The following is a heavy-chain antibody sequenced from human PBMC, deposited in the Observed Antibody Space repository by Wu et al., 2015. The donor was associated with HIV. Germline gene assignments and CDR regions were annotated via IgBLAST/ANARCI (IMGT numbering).Heavy chain of an antibody. CDR3: ARALYSYGPNDAFDI. CDR1: GYSISSGYY. D-gene: IGHD5-18*01. Sequence: QVQLQESGPGLVKPSETLSLTCAVSGYSISSGYYWGWIRQPPGKGLEWIGSIYHSGSTYYNPSLKSRVTISVDTSKNQFSLKLSSVTAADTAVYYCARALYSYGPNDAFDIWGQGTMVTVSS. J-gene: IGHJ3*02. V-gene: IGHV4-38-2*01. CDR2: IYHSGST.